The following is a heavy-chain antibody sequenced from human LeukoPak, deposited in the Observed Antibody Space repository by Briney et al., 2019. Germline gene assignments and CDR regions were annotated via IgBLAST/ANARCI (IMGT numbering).Heavy chain of an antibody. Sequence: VKPSETLSLTCTVSGGSIGTYYWSWIRQPPGKGLECIGYLYYSGGTNYNPSLRSRVTISVDTSKNQFSLKLSSVAAADTAVYYCARAGSGYSFDYWGQGTLVTVSS. CDR1: GGSIGTYY. V-gene: IGHV4-59*01. CDR2: LYYSGGT. CDR3: ARAGSGYSFDY. J-gene: IGHJ4*02. D-gene: IGHD3-22*01.